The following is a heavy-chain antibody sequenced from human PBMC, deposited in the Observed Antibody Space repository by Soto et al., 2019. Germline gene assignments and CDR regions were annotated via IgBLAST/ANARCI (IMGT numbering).Heavy chain of an antibody. V-gene: IGHV4-59*11. CDR1: GGSISSHY. CDR2: ISHTGST. CDR3: ARGRLDIVVVPAVKRGAFDI. Sequence: SETLSLTCTVSGGSISSHYWSWIRQPPGKGLEWIGDISHTGSTNYNPSLKSRVTISVDTSKNQFSLKLSSVTAADTAVYYCARGRLDIVVVPAVKRGAFDIWGQGTMVTVSS. D-gene: IGHD2-2*03. J-gene: IGHJ3*02.